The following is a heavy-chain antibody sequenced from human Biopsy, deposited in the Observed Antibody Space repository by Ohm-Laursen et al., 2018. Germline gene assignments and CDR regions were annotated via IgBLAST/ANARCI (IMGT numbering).Heavy chain of an antibody. D-gene: IGHD3-3*01. V-gene: IGHV1-18*01. Sequence: AASVKVSCKASGYTFTNYGISWVRQAPGQGLEWMGWISPYTGDTDYAQKLQGRVTMTTDTSTSTAYMDLRSLRSDDTAVYYCARDRWPHVTLLGLVVFDFWGQGTLVIVSS. CDR2: ISPYTGDT. CDR1: GYTFTNYG. J-gene: IGHJ4*02. CDR3: ARDRWPHVTLLGLVVFDF.